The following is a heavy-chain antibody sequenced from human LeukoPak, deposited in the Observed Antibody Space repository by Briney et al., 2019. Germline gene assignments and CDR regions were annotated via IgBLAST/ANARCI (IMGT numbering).Heavy chain of an antibody. J-gene: IGHJ4*02. CDR3: AASTILRSPFDY. V-gene: IGHV3-21*06. D-gene: IGHD3-3*01. CDR1: GFVFSSYT. Sequence: GGPLRLSCAASGFVFSSYTMNWVRQAPGKGLEWVSSVTGSSTYIYYADSVQGRFTISRDNGKNSLYLQMSSLSAEDTAVYYCAASTILRSPFDYWGQGTLVSVSS. CDR2: VTGSSTYI.